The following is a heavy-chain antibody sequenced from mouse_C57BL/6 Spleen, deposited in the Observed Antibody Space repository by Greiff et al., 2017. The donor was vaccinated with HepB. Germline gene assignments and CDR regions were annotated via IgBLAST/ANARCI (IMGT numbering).Heavy chain of an antibody. J-gene: IGHJ2*01. V-gene: IGHV1-15*01. Sequence: QVQLKESGAELVRPGASVTLSCKASGYTFTDYEMHWVKQTPVHGLEWIGAIDPETGGTAYNEKFKGKATLTADKSSSTAYMQLSSLTSEDSAVYFCARFDYWGQGTTLTVSS. CDR1: GYTFTDYE. CDR2: IDPETGGT. CDR3: ARFDY.